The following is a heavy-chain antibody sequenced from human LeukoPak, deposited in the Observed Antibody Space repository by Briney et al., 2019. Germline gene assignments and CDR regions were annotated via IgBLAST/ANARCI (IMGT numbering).Heavy chain of an antibody. Sequence: GGSLRLSCAASGFTFNDYYMSWIRQAPGKGLEWVSYINSDADSIYYANSVKGRFTISRDNAKKSLYLQMNSLGAEDTAMYYCARGRFDYYDSSGRASDVFDVWGQGTIVTVSS. J-gene: IGHJ3*01. V-gene: IGHV3-11*01. D-gene: IGHD3-22*01. CDR1: GFTFNDYY. CDR2: INSDADSI. CDR3: ARGRFDYYDSSGRASDVFDV.